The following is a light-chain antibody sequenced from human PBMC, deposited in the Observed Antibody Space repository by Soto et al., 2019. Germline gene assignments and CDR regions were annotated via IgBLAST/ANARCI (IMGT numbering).Light chain of an antibody. CDR1: QSVSSTY. V-gene: IGKV3-20*01. CDR3: QQYGSSPLT. CDR2: GAS. J-gene: IGKJ5*01. Sequence: EIVLTQSPGTLSLSAGERASLSCSASQSVSSTYLAWYQQKPGQAPSPLIYGASSRAAGIPDRCSGSWSGTDFTLTITRLEPEDSAEYYCQQYGSSPLTFGQGTRLEIK.